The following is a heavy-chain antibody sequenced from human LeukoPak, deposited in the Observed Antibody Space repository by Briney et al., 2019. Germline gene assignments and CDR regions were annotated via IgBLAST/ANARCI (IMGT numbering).Heavy chain of an antibody. V-gene: IGHV3-30*18. CDR3: AKQYSSGGGAGGYYFDY. J-gene: IGHJ4*02. D-gene: IGHD6-19*01. CDR2: ISYDGSNK. Sequence: GGSLRLSCAASGFTFSRYGMHWVGQAPGKGLEWVAVISYDGSNKYYADCVKGRFTISRDNSKNTLYLQMNSLRAEDTAVYYCAKQYSSGGGAGGYYFDYWGQGTLVTVSS. CDR1: GFTFSRYG.